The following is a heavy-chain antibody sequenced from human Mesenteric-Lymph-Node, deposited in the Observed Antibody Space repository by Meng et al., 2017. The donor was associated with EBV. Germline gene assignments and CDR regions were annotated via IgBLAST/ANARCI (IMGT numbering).Heavy chain of an antibody. CDR2: INHSGST. Sequence: VQAQQWGAGLLQLSETLSLSCAVYGGSFSDYCGTWIRQPPGKGLEWIGEINHSGSTNYNASLKSRVTISVDTSKNQFSLKLSSVTAADTAVYYCARGQWTRPRISRGSGSSYFDYWGQGTLVTVSS. D-gene: IGHD3-10*01. CDR1: GGSFSDYC. V-gene: IGHV4-34*01. CDR3: ARGQWTRPRISRGSGSSYFDY. J-gene: IGHJ4*02.